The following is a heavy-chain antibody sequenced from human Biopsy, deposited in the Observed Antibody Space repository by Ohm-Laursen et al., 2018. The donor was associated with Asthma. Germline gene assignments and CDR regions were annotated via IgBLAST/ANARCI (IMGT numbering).Heavy chain of an antibody. J-gene: IGHJ6*02. Sequence: SLRLSCAASGFTFSSYAMHWVRQAPGKGLEWVAVISYDGSNKYYADSVKGRFTISRDNSKNTLYLQMNSLRAEDTAVYYCARITNDRIAAAGRYYYYGMDVWGQGTTVTVSS. CDR2: ISYDGSNK. D-gene: IGHD6-13*01. CDR1: GFTFSSYA. CDR3: ARITNDRIAAAGRYYYYGMDV. V-gene: IGHV3-30-3*01.